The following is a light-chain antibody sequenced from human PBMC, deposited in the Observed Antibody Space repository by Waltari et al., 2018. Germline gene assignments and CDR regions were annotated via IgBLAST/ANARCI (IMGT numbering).Light chain of an antibody. CDR1: QSVSSN. V-gene: IGKV3-15*01. CDR2: GAL. Sequence: EIVMTQSPATLSVSPGERATLSCRASQSVSSNLAWYQQKRGQSPRLLIYGALTRATGIPARCSGSGSGTEFTLTISSMQSEDFAVYYCQQYNNWPAWTFGQGTKVEI. CDR3: QQYNNWPAWT. J-gene: IGKJ1*01.